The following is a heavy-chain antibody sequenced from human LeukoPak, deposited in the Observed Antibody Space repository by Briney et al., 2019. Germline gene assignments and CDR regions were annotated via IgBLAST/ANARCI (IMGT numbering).Heavy chain of an antibody. D-gene: IGHD1-1*01. J-gene: IGHJ4*02. V-gene: IGHV3-13*01. CDR2: IDRDGVT. CDR1: GFIFSKYD. Sequence: GGSLRLSCAASGFIFSKYDMHWVRLLTGKGLEWVSGIDRDGVTYYSGSVKGRFTMSRENGKNSVYLQLNSLRAGDTAVYYCAKVEGASKASVYWGQGALVTVSS. CDR3: AKVEGASKASVY.